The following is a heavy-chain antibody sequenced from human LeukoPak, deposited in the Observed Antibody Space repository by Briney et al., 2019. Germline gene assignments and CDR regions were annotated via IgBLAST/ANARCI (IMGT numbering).Heavy chain of an antibody. J-gene: IGHJ5*02. CDR1: GFTFSSYA. Sequence: GGSLRLSCAASGFTFSSYAMHWVRQAPGKGLEWVAVISYDGSNKYYADSVKGRFTISRDNSKNTLYLQMNSLRAEDTAVYYCARDPFGGSAAGTGWWFDPWGQGTLVTVSS. V-gene: IGHV3-30*04. D-gene: IGHD6-13*01. CDR2: ISYDGSNK. CDR3: ARDPFGGSAAGTGWWFDP.